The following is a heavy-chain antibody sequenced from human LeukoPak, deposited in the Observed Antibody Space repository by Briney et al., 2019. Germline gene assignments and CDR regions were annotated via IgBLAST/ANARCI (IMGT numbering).Heavy chain of an antibody. CDR2: INPSGGST. V-gene: IGHV1-46*01. CDR3: ARDGGYSPECYYGMDV. J-gene: IGHJ6*02. Sequence: ASVKVSFKASGYTFTSYYMHWVRQAPGQGLEWMGIINPSGGSTSYAQKFQGRVTMTRDTSTSTVYMELSSLRSEDTAVYYCARDGGYSPECYYGMDVWGQGTTVTVSS. D-gene: IGHD5-18*01. CDR1: GYTFTSYY.